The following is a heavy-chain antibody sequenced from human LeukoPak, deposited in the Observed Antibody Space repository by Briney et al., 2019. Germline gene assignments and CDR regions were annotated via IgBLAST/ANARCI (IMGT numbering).Heavy chain of an antibody. D-gene: IGHD2-15*01. Sequence: GASVKVSCKASGGTFSSYAISWVRQAPGQGLEWMGGIIPIFGTANYAQKFQGRATMTTDTSTSTAYMELRSLSSDDTAVYYCGRGPRGGGPHQDLDVGGRGTRVTVS. J-gene: IGHJ6*02. V-gene: IGHV1-69*05. CDR3: GRGPRGGGPHQDLDV. CDR2: IIPIFGTA. CDR1: GGTFSSYA.